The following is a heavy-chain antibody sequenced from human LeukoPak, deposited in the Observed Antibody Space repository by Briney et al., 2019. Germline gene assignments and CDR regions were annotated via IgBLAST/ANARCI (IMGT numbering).Heavy chain of an antibody. CDR3: AKAERTAAAGCFDY. J-gene: IGHJ4*02. CDR2: INSDGSST. Sequence: PGGSLRLSCAASGFTFSTYWMHWVRQAPGKGLVWVSRINSDGSSTSYADSVKGRFTISRDNSKNTLYLQMNSLRAEDTAVYYCAKAERTAAAGCFDYWGQGTLVTVSS. V-gene: IGHV3-74*01. D-gene: IGHD6-13*01. CDR1: GFTFSTYW.